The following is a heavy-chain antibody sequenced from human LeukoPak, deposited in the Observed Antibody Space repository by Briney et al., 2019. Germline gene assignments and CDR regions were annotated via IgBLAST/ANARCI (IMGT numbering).Heavy chain of an antibody. Sequence: PGGSLRLSCAASGFTFSSYSMNWVRQAPGKGLEWVSYISSSSSTIYYADSVKGRFTISRDNAKDSLYLQMNSLRAEDTAVYYCAREGGFYYFDYWGQGTLVTVSS. CDR3: AREGGFYYFDY. CDR2: ISSSSSTI. V-gene: IGHV3-48*01. J-gene: IGHJ4*02. D-gene: IGHD5-12*01. CDR1: GFTFSSYS.